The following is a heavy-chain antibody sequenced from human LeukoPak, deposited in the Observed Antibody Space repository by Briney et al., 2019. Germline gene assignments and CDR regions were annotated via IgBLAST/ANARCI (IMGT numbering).Heavy chain of an antibody. J-gene: IGHJ4*02. CDR2: ISGSGGST. CDR3: AKVHPYYDSSGPFDY. D-gene: IGHD3-22*01. Sequence: GGSLRLSCAASGFTLSSYAMSWVRQAPGKGLEWVSAISGSGGSTYYADSVKGRFTISGDNSKNTLYLQMNSLRAEDTAVYYCAKVHPYYDSSGPFDYWGQGTLVTVSS. CDR1: GFTLSSYA. V-gene: IGHV3-23*01.